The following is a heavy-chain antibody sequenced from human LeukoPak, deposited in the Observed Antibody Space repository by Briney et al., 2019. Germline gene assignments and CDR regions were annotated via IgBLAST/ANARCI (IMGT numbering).Heavy chain of an antibody. Sequence: GGSLRLSCAASGFTFSSYSMNWVRQAPGRGLEWVSYISNSGSHTSYADSVKGRFTISRDNAKNSLSLQVNSLRADDTAVYYCARVGSIAAAGSPDYWGQGTLVTVSS. V-gene: IGHV3-21*05. D-gene: IGHD6-13*01. CDR3: ARVGSIAAAGSPDY. J-gene: IGHJ4*02. CDR2: ISNSGSHT. CDR1: GFTFSSYS.